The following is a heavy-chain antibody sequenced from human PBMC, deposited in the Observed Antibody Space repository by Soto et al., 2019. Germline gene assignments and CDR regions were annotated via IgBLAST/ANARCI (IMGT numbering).Heavy chain of an antibody. V-gene: IGHV4-59*08. CDR1: GGSISSYY. D-gene: IGHD1-26*01. Sequence: SETLSLTCTVSGGSISSYYWSWIRQPPGKGLEWIGYIYYSGSTNYNPSLKSRVTISVDTSKNQFSLKLSSVTAADTAVYYCARSLQWELYDYWGQGTLVTVSS. J-gene: IGHJ4*02. CDR3: ARSLQWELYDY. CDR2: IYYSGST.